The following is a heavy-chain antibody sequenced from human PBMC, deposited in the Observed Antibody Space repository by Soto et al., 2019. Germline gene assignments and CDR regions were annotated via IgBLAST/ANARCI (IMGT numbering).Heavy chain of an antibody. V-gene: IGHV3-9*01. J-gene: IGHJ4*02. D-gene: IGHD1-26*01. CDR3: AKVISGAYSDPNFDF. Sequence: EVQLVESGGALVQPGRSLRLSCAASGFNFGDYAMHWVRQRPGKGLEWVSGLNWNSVTAGYAGSVKGRFSISRDNGKYARYLQMTSLRPEDTGLYYCAKVISGAYSDPNFDFWGQGTLVTVSS. CDR1: GFNFGDYA. CDR2: LNWNSVTA.